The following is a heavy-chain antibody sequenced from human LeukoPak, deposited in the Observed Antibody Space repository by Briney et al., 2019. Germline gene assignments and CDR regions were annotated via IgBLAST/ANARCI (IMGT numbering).Heavy chain of an antibody. CDR1: GYTFTSYG. CDR2: ISAYNGNT. D-gene: IGHD3-22*01. J-gene: IGHJ4*02. Sequence: ASVKVSCKASGYTFTSYGISWVRQAPGQGLEWMGWISAYNGNTSYAQKLQGRVTMTTDTSTSTAYMELSRLRSDDTAVYYCARLASLYDSSGYYWGDYWGQGTLVTVSS. V-gene: IGHV1-18*01. CDR3: ARLASLYDSSGYYWGDY.